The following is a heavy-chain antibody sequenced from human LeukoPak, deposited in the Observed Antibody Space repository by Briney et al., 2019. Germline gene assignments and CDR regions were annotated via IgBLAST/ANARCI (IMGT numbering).Heavy chain of an antibody. D-gene: IGHD3-22*01. V-gene: IGHV3-21*04. CDR2: ISSSGSTI. Sequence: PGGSLRLSCAASGSTFSSYSMNWVRQAPGKGLEWVSSISSSGSTIYYADSVKGRLTISRDNAKNSLYLQMNSLRAEDTAVYYCARGITMIVKYAFDIWGQGTMVTVSS. J-gene: IGHJ3*02. CDR3: ARGITMIVKYAFDI. CDR1: GSTFSSYS.